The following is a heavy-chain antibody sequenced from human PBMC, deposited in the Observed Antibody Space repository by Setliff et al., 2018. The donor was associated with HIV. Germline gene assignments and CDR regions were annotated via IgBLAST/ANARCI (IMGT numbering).Heavy chain of an antibody. CDR2: IIPILGIA. V-gene: IGHV1-69*10. CDR3: ARLGSGWSDSYYYAMDI. J-gene: IGHJ6*02. CDR1: GGTFSSYA. D-gene: IGHD6-19*01. Sequence: SVKVSCKASGGTFSSYAISWARQAPGQGLEWMGGIIPILGIANYAQKFQGRVTITTDELMTTAYLELRSLRSDDTAMYFCARLGSGWSDSYYYAMDIWSQGTTVTVSS.